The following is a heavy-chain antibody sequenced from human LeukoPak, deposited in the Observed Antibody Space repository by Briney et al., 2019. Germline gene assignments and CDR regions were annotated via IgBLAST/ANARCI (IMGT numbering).Heavy chain of an antibody. D-gene: IGHD1-26*01. CDR1: GFAFSNFW. CDR2: INSDGSSS. CDR3: TRGRVGGIDY. J-gene: IGHJ4*02. V-gene: IGHV3-74*01. Sequence: PGGSLRLFCAASGFAFSNFWMHWVRQAPGKGLEWVSLINSDGSSSSYADSVKGRFTISRGSHNTVYLQMNTLRVEDTAVYYCTRGRVGGIDYWGQGTLVTVSS.